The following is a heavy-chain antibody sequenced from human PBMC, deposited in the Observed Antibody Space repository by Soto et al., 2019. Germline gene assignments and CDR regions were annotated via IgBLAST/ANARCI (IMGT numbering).Heavy chain of an antibody. CDR3: ARVLAWEDIVVVVAATPGWDY. D-gene: IGHD2-15*01. CDR2: ISGSGGST. V-gene: IGHV3-23*01. CDR1: GFTFSSYA. J-gene: IGHJ4*02. Sequence: EVQLLESGGGLVQPGGSLRLSCAASGFTFSSYAMSWVRQAPGQGLEWVSAISGSGGSTYYADSVKGRFTISRDNSENTSYLQMNRKRDEDTAVYYCARVLAWEDIVVVVAATPGWDYGGQGTLVTVSS.